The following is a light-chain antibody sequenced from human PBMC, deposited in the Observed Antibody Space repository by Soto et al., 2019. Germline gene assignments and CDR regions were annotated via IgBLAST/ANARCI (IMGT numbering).Light chain of an antibody. J-gene: IGKJ3*01. V-gene: IGKV3-15*01. Sequence: ETVLTQSPATLSASPGERATLSCRASQSVSSNLAWYLQKPGQAPRLLIYGPSTRDTGIPARFSGSGSGTEFTLTIDSLQSEDFAFYYCQQYNTWPLTFGPGTKVDIK. CDR2: GPS. CDR1: QSVSSN. CDR3: QQYNTWPLT.